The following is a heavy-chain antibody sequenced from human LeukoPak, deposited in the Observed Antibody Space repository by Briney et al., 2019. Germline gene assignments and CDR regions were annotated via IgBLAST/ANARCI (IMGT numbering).Heavy chain of an antibody. CDR2: ISYSGST. V-gene: IGHV4-59*08. CDR3: VXGXXGYPYXXXX. CDR1: GGSISGYY. J-gene: IGHJ4*02. D-gene: IGHD2-15*01. Sequence: PSETLSLTCTVSGGSISGYYWTWIRQPPGKGLEWIGYISYSGSTSSHPSLKSRVTISLDMSKNQFSLKLTSVTAADTAVYYCVXGXXGYPYXXXXWGQXXXXTV.